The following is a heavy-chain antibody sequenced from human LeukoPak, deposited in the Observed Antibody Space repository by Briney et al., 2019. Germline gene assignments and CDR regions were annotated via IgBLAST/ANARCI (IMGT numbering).Heavy chain of an antibody. CDR1: GYSFTSYW. CDR2: IYPGDSDT. Sequence: GESLKISCKGSGYSFTSYWIGWVRQLPGKGLEWMGIIYPGDSDTRYSPSFQGQVTISADKSISTAYLQWSSLKASDTAMYYCARRYYYDSSGYYYFDYWGQGTLVTVSS. V-gene: IGHV5-51*01. CDR3: ARRYYYDSSGYYYFDY. J-gene: IGHJ4*02. D-gene: IGHD3-22*01.